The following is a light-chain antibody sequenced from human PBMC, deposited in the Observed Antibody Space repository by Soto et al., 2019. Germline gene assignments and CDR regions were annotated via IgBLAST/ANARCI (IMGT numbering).Light chain of an antibody. J-gene: IGKJ1*01. CDR3: QQYNSYST. CDR1: QSIVTY. Sequence: DIQMTQSPSSLSASVGDRVTITCRASQSIVTYLNWYLQKPGKAPKLLIYAASNLQSGVPSRFSGSGSGTEFTLTISSLQPDDFATYYCQQYNSYSTFGQGTKVDIK. V-gene: IGKV1-9*01. CDR2: AAS.